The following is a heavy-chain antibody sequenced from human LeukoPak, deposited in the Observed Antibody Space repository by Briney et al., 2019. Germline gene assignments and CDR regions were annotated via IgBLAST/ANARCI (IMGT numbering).Heavy chain of an antibody. V-gene: IGHV3-7*01. CDR3: ARAHSYITMVRGVSTVDAFDI. Sequence: PGGSLRLSCAASGFTFSSYWMSWVRQAPGKGLEWVANIKQDGSEKYYVDSVKGRFTISRDNAKNSLYLQMNSLRAEDTAVYYCARAHSYITMVRGVSTVDAFDIWGRGTMVTVSS. D-gene: IGHD3-10*01. CDR2: IKQDGSEK. J-gene: IGHJ3*02. CDR1: GFTFSSYW.